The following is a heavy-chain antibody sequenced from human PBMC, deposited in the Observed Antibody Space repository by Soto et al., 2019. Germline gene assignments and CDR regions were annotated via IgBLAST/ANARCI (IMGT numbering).Heavy chain of an antibody. Sequence: PSETLSLTCAVYGGSFSGYYRSWIRQPPGKGLEWIGEINHSGSTNYNPSLKSRVTISVDTSKNQFSLKLSSVTAADTAVYYCARWALSYDFWSGYYKPVFDYWGQGTLVTVSS. CDR3: ARWALSYDFWSGYYKPVFDY. D-gene: IGHD3-3*01. CDR1: GGSFSGYY. CDR2: INHSGST. V-gene: IGHV4-34*01. J-gene: IGHJ4*02.